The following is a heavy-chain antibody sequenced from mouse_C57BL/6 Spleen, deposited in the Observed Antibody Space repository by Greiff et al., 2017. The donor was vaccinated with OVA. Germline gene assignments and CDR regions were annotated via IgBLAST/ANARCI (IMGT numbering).Heavy chain of an antibody. CDR3: AGDGYGRYAMDY. CDR2: IYPGDGDT. CDR1: GYAFSSSW. V-gene: IGHV1-82*01. D-gene: IGHD1-1*01. Sequence: QVQLKESGPELVKPGASVKISCKASGYAFSSSWMNWVKQRPGKGLEWIGRIYPGDGDTNYNGKFKGKATLTADKSSSTAYMQLSSLTSEDSAVYFCAGDGYGRYAMDYWGQGTSVTVSS. J-gene: IGHJ4*01.